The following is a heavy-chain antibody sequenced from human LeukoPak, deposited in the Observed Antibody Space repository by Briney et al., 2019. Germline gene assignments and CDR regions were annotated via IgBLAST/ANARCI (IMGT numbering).Heavy chain of an antibody. CDR1: GFTFSSYW. J-gene: IGHJ4*02. V-gene: IGHV3-21*01. Sequence: GGSLRLSCAASGFTFSSYWMTWVRQAPGKGLEWVSSISSSSSYIYYADSVKGRFTVSRDNAKNSLYLQMNSLRAEDTAVYYCARGSGSYDYWGQGTLVTVSS. CDR3: ARGSGSYDY. CDR2: ISSSSSYI. D-gene: IGHD3-10*01.